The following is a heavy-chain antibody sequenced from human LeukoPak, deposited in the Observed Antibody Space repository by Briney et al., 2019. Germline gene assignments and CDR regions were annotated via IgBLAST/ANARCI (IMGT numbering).Heavy chain of an antibody. CDR3: ARGRVYVWGSYRPYNWFDP. D-gene: IGHD3-16*02. V-gene: IGHV4-34*01. Sequence: SSETLSLTCAVYGGSFGGYYWSWIRQPPGKGLGWIGEINHSGSTNYNPSLKSRVTISVDTSKSQFSLKLSSVTAADTAVYYCARGRVYVWGSYRPYNWFDPWGQGTLVTVSS. CDR1: GGSFGGYY. CDR2: INHSGST. J-gene: IGHJ5*02.